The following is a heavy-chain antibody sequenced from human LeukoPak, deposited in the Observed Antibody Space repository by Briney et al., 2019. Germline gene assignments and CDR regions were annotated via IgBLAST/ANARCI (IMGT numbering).Heavy chain of an antibody. CDR2: IKQNGDEK. CDR1: GLTFSSYW. Sequence: PGGSLRLSCAASGLTFSSYWMNWLRQAPGKGLEWVANIKQNGDEKYYVDSVKGRFTISRDNAKNSLYLQMNSLRVEDTAVYYCARSGVGVKDYWGQGTLVTVSS. D-gene: IGHD1-26*01. J-gene: IGHJ4*02. V-gene: IGHV3-7*01. CDR3: ARSGVGVKDY.